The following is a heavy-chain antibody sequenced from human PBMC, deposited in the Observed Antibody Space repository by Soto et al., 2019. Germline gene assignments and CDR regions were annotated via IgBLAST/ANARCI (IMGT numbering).Heavy chain of an antibody. Sequence: QVQLQEAGPGLVKPSQTLSLNCTVSGGSISSGGYYWSWIRQHRGKGLEGMGYICYSGSTYYSPPLKSRVTISVDTSKNQFSLKLSSVTAADTAVYYCARVGGINWFDPWGQGTLVTVSS. D-gene: IGHD3-16*01. CDR2: ICYSGST. CDR3: ARVGGINWFDP. J-gene: IGHJ5*02. CDR1: GGSISSGGYY. V-gene: IGHV4-31*03.